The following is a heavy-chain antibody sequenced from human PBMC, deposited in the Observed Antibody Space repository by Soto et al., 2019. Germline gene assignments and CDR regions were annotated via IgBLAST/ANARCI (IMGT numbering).Heavy chain of an antibody. CDR2: LSAYNGNT. V-gene: IGHV1-18*01. D-gene: IGHD2-21*01. CDR1: GYTFISHS. J-gene: IGHJ6*01. CDR3: ASGAFCGGAPGCRDMDV. Sequence: QLVQSGGEVKKPGASVKVSCKSSGYTFISHSITWVRQAPGQGLEWMGRLSAYNGNTNYAQKLQGRVTMTTDTSTNTAYMELRNLRSDETAVYDCASGAFCGGAPGCRDMDVWGQGTTVTVSS.